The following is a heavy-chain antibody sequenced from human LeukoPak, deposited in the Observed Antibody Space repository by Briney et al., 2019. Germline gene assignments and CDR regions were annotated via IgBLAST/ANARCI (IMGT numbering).Heavy chain of an antibody. D-gene: IGHD5-18*01. CDR3: ARDRYSYNDY. CDR2: IYYSGST. CDR1: GGSISSYY. V-gene: IGHV4-59*01. J-gene: IGHJ4*02. Sequence: SETLSLTCTVSGGSISSYYWSWIRQPPGKGLEWIGYIYYSGSTNYNPSLKSRVTISVDTSENQFSLKLSSVTAADTAVYYCARDRYSYNDYWGQGTLVTVSS.